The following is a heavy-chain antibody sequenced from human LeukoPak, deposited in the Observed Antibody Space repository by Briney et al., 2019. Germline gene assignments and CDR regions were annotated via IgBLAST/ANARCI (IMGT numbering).Heavy chain of an antibody. V-gene: IGHV3-7*01. CDR1: GFTFSSYW. CDR2: MKYDGSEK. CDR3: AREVYSRSPDDAFDI. D-gene: IGHD6-6*01. J-gene: IGHJ3*02. Sequence: GGSLRLSCAASGFTFSSYWMSWVRQAPGKWLEWVANMKYDGSEKYYVDSVKGRFTISRDNAKNSVYLQMNSLRAEDTAVYYCAREVYSRSPDDAFDIWGKGTMVTVSS.